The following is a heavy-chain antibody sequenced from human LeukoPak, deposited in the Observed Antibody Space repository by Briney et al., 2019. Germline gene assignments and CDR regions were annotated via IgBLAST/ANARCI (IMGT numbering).Heavy chain of an antibody. J-gene: IGHJ4*02. V-gene: IGHV4-39*07. CDR1: GGSISSSSYY. Sequence: SETLSLTCTVSGGSISSSSYYWGWIRQPPGKGLEWIGSIYYSGSTYYNPSLKSRVTISVDRSKNQFSLKLSSVTAADTAVYYCARDSRYSPFSDPLDYWGQGTLVTVSS. CDR2: IYYSGST. D-gene: IGHD6-13*01. CDR3: ARDSRYSPFSDPLDY.